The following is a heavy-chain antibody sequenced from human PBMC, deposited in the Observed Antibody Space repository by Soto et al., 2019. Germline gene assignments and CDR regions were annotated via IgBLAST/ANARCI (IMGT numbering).Heavy chain of an antibody. Sequence: GASVKVSCKASGYTFTSYAMHWVRQAPGQRLEWMGWINAGNGNTKYSQKLQGRVTISADKSTSTAYMELSSLRSDDTAVYYCASGSLYGSGSYPVDYWGQGTLVTVSS. CDR2: INAGNGNT. D-gene: IGHD3-10*01. V-gene: IGHV1-3*01. CDR3: ASGSLYGSGSYPVDY. CDR1: GYTFTSYA. J-gene: IGHJ4*01.